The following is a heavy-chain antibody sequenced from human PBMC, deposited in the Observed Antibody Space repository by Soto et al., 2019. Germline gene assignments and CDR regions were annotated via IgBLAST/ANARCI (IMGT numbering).Heavy chain of an antibody. CDR2: IIPIFGTA. CDR3: ASEEMATITGIFGY. D-gene: IGHD5-12*01. V-gene: IGHV1-69*13. CDR1: GGTFSSYA. J-gene: IGHJ4*02. Sequence: SVKVSCKASGGTFSSYAISWVRQAPGQGLEWMGGIIPIFGTANYAQKFQGRVTITADESTSTAYMELSSLRSEDTAVYYCASEEMATITGIFGYWGQGTLVTVSS.